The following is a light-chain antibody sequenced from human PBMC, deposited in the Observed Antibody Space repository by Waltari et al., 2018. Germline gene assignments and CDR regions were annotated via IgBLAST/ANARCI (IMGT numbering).Light chain of an antibody. CDR2: KAS. CDR1: ASISTW. Sequence: DIQMTQSPSTLSASVGDTVTFTCRASASISTWLAWYQQRPGKAPKLLIYKASYLETGVPSGFSGSGSGTEFILTISSLRPDDSATYYCQQYSNYYTFGQGTKLEIK. J-gene: IGKJ2*01. V-gene: IGKV1-5*03. CDR3: QQYSNYYT.